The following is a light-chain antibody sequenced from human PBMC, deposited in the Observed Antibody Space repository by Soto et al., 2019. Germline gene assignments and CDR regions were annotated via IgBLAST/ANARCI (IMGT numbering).Light chain of an antibody. V-gene: IGKV1-5*03. CDR3: QHYNSYSEA. Sequence: DIQMTQSPSTLSGSVGDRVTITCRASQTISSWLAWYQQKPGKAPKLLIYKASTLKSGDPSRFSGSGSGTEFTLTICILQPDDFATYYWQHYNSYSEAFGQGTKVELK. J-gene: IGKJ1*01. CDR1: QTISSW. CDR2: KAS.